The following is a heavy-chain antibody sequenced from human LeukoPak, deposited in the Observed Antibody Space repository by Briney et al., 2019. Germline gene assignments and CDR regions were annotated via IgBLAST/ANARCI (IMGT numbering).Heavy chain of an antibody. CDR3: ASEGWLRLTLGNYYYYYMDV. V-gene: IGHV3-72*01. D-gene: IGHD7-27*01. CDR1: GFTLSDHY. J-gene: IGHJ6*03. Sequence: PGGSLRLSCAAAGFTLSDHYMDWVRQAPGEGLDWVGRTRNKANSYTTEYAASVNGRFTISRDDSKTSLYLQMNSLKTEGTAVYYCASEGWLRLTLGNYYYYYMDVWGKGTTVTVSS. CDR2: TRNKANSYTT.